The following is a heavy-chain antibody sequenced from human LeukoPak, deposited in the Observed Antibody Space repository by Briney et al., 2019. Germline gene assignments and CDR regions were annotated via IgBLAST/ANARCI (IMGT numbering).Heavy chain of an antibody. Sequence: GGSLRLSCAASGFTFSSYAMTWVRQTPGKGLEWVSSISGESTTTYYADSVKDRFTISRDNSKNTLYLQMNSLRAEDTALYYCAKEGPGRGDYWGQGTLVTVSS. CDR3: AKEGPGRGDY. CDR1: GFTFSSYA. D-gene: IGHD2-15*01. V-gene: IGHV3-23*01. CDR2: ISGESTTT. J-gene: IGHJ4*02.